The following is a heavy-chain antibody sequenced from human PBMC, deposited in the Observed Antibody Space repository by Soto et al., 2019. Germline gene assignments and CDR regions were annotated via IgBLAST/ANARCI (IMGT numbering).Heavy chain of an antibody. CDR3: ARDGFYAGLGRYSYGYSPPRFHGMDV. D-gene: IGHD5-18*01. J-gene: IGHJ6*02. V-gene: IGHV1-18*01. CDR1: GYTFTSYS. Sequence: ASVKVSCKASGYTFTSYSISWVRQAPGQGLEWMGWISPYNGNTNYAQEFQGRVTMTTDTSTTTAYMELRSPRSDDTAVYYCARDGFYAGLGRYSYGYSPPRFHGMDVWGQ. CDR2: ISPYNGNT.